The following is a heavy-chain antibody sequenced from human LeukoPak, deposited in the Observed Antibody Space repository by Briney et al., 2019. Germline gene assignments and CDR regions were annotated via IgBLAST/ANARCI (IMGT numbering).Heavy chain of an antibody. V-gene: IGHV3-23*01. D-gene: IGHD6-13*01. CDR3: AKDLSDSSRVPGDY. CDR1: GFTFSSYA. J-gene: IGHJ4*02. CDR2: ISGSGGST. Sequence: GGSLRLSCAASGFTFSSYAMSWVRQAPGKGLEWVSSISGSGGSTFYADSVKGRFTISRDNSKNTLYLQMNSLRAEDTAVYYCAKDLSDSSRVPGDYWGQGTPVTVSS.